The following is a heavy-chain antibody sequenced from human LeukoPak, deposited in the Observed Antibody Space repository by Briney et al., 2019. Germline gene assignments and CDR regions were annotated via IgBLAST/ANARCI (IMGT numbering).Heavy chain of an antibody. D-gene: IGHD2-15*01. V-gene: IGHV4-61*01. J-gene: IGHJ5*02. CDR2: IYYSGST. CDR1: GGSVSSGSYY. Sequence: PSETLSLTCTVSGGSVSSGSYYWSWIRQPPGKGLEWIGYIYYSGSTNYNPSLKSRVTISVDTSKNQFSLKLSSVTAADTAVYYCAGSVGTWFDPWGQGTLVTVSS. CDR3: AGSVGTWFDP.